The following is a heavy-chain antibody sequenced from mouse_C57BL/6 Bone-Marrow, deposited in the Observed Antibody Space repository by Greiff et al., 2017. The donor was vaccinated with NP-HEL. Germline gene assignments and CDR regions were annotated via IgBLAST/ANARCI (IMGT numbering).Heavy chain of an antibody. J-gene: IGHJ2*01. Sequence: EVQLQQSGPELVKPGASVKISCKASGYTFTDYYMNWVKQSHGKSLEWIGDINPNNGGTSYNQKFKGKATLTVDKSSSTAYMELRSLTSEDSAVYYCARWRAQAPFDYWGQGTTLTVSS. CDR1: GYTFTDYY. CDR3: ARWRAQAPFDY. D-gene: IGHD3-2*02. CDR2: INPNNGGT. V-gene: IGHV1-26*01.